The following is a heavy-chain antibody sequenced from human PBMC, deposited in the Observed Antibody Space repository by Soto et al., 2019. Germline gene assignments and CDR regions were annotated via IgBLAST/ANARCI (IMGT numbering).Heavy chain of an antibody. D-gene: IGHD3-22*01. Sequence: ASVKVSCKASGYTFTSYYMHWVRQAPGQGLEWMGIINPSGGSTSYAQKFQGRVTMTRDTSTSTVYMELSSLRSEDTAVYYCARDSLTMIVVDRYYYYGMAVWGQGTTVTVSS. CDR2: INPSGGST. CDR3: ARDSLTMIVVDRYYYYGMAV. V-gene: IGHV1-46*01. J-gene: IGHJ6*02. CDR1: GYTFTSYY.